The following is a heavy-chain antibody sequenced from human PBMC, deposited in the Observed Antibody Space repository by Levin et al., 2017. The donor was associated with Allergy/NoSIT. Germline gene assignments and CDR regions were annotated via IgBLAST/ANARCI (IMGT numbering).Heavy chain of an antibody. V-gene: IGHV1-46*01. CDR1: GYTFTSYY. Sequence: ASVKFSCKASGYTFTSYYMHWVRQAPGQGLEWVGIVNPSGGSTNYAQKFQGRVTMTRDTSTSTVYMELSSLRSEDTAVYYCGRDGYCTGGVCPIDYWGQGTLVTVSS. CDR3: GRDGYCTGGVCPIDY. D-gene: IGHD2-8*02. J-gene: IGHJ4*02. CDR2: VNPSGGST.